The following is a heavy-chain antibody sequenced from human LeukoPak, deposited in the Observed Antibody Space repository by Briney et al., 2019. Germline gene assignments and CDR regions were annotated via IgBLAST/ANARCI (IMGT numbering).Heavy chain of an antibody. V-gene: IGHV6-1*01. J-gene: IGHJ5*02. D-gene: IGHD1-1*01. Sequence: SQTLSLTCAISGDIVSSNSAAWNWIRQSPSRGLEWLGRTYYRSKWYNDYAVSVKSRITINPDTSKNQFSLQLNSVTPEDTAVYYCARDNWNDVGSPNWFDPWGQGTLVTVSS. CDR1: GDIVSSNSAA. CDR3: ARDNWNDVGSPNWFDP. CDR2: TYYRSKWYN.